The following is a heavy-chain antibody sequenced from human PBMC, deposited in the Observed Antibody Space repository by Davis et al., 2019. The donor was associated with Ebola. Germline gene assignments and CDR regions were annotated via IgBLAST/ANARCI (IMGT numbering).Heavy chain of an antibody. CDR2: INHSGST. D-gene: IGHD6-13*01. V-gene: IGHV4-34*01. CDR3: ARCIAAAGTVNNWFDP. Sequence: SETLSLTCAVYGGSFSGYYWSWIRQPPGKGLEWIGEINHSGSTNYNPSLKSRVTISVDTSKNQFSLKLSSVTAADTAVYYCARCIAAAGTVNNWFDPWGQGTLVTVSS. J-gene: IGHJ5*02. CDR1: GGSFSGYY.